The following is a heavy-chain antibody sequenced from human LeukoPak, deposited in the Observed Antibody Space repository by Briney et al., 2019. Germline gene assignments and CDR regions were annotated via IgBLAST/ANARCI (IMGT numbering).Heavy chain of an antibody. CDR3: ARLEADDYGDRGSPGTPNAQSN. D-gene: IGHD4-17*01. Sequence: SETLSLTCTVSGGSISSSSYYWGWIRQPPGKGLEWLGSIYYSGSTYYNPSLKSRVTISVDTSKNQFSLRLSSVTAADTAVFYCARLEADDYGDRGSPGTPNAQSNWGQGTLVTVSS. J-gene: IGHJ4*02. CDR2: IYYSGST. V-gene: IGHV4-39*01. CDR1: GGSISSSSYY.